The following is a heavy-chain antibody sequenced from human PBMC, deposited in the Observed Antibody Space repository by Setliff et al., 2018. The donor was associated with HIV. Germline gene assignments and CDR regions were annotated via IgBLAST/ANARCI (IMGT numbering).Heavy chain of an antibody. J-gene: IGHJ4*02. D-gene: IGHD3-3*01. CDR2: ISYDGSNK. Sequence: PGGSLRLSCAASGFTFSSYAMHWVRQAPGKGLEWVAVISYDGSNKYYADSVKGRFTISRDNSKNTLYLQMNSLRAEDTAVYYCARDQERFLEWLLSADYWGQGTLVTVSS. V-gene: IGHV3-30*04. CDR1: GFTFSSYA. CDR3: ARDQERFLEWLLSADY.